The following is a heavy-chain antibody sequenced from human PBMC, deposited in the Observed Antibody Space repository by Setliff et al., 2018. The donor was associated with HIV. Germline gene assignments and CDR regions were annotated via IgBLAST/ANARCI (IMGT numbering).Heavy chain of an antibody. D-gene: IGHD2-15*01. CDR2: IHHTGRT. Sequence: PSETLSLTCTVSGASIQITDTWWSLVRQPPGKGLEWIGEIHHTGRTNYNPSLKNRVTISIDTSKNQSSLKLTSLTAADTAVYYCARSSLYCSGGSCHLTWFDPWGQGVKVTVSS. V-gene: IGHV4-4*02. CDR1: GASIQITDTW. CDR3: ARSSLYCSGGSCHLTWFDP. J-gene: IGHJ5*02.